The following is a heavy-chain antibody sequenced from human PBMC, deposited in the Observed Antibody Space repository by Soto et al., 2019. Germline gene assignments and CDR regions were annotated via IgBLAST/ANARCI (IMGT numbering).Heavy chain of an antibody. CDR3: ARVGGDWLASATPPDY. V-gene: IGHV3-33*01. D-gene: IGHD3-9*01. J-gene: IGHJ4*02. CDR1: GFSFSSYG. Sequence: QVQLVESGGGVVQPGKSLRLSCAASGFSFSSYGMHWVRQAPGKGLEWVAAIWYDGSNKNYAGSVKGRFTISRDNSKKTLFLQMNSLRAEDTAVYYCARVGGDWLASATPPDYWGQGTLVTVSS. CDR2: IWYDGSNK.